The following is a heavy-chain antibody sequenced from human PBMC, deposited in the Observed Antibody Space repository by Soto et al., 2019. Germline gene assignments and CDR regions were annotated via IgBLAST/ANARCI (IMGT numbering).Heavy chain of an antibody. CDR3: ARVRGRSYGGNAAHYDV. D-gene: IGHD4-17*01. CDR2: IWYDGSQE. Sequence: QVHLVESGGGVVQPGTSLRLSCEASGFTFSGFGMQWVRQTPGKGLEWVAVIWYDGSQEYFADCVQGRFTISRYTSENALHLQMNRLSAEDSAIYYCARVRGRSYGGNAAHYDVWGQGTLVTVSS. J-gene: IGHJ3*01. CDR1: GFTFSGFG. V-gene: IGHV3-33*01.